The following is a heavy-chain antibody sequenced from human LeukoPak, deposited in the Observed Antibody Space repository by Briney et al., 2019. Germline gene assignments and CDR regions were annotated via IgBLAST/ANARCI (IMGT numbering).Heavy chain of an antibody. CDR1: GGSISSYY. CDR2: IYYSGST. J-gene: IGHJ4*02. Sequence: SETLSLTCTVSGGSISSYYWSRIRQPPGKGLEWIGYIYYSGSTNYNPSLKSRVTISVDTSKNQFSLKLSSVTAADTAVYYCARGDTAMPYSHYWGQGTLVTVSS. D-gene: IGHD5-18*01. CDR3: ARGDTAMPYSHY. V-gene: IGHV4-59*08.